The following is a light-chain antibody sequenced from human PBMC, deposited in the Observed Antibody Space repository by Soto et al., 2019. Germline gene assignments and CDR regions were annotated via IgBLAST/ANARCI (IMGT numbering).Light chain of an antibody. CDR3: QQYYSTPPT. CDR2: WAS. V-gene: IGKV4-1*01. J-gene: IGKJ1*01. CDR1: RSVLYSSNNKNY. Sequence: DIVMTQSPDSLAVSLGERATINCKSSRSVLYSSNNKNYLVWYRQKSGQPPKLLISWASIRESGVPDRFSGSGSGTDFTLTISSLQAEDVAVYYCQQYYSTPPTFGQGTKVDIK.